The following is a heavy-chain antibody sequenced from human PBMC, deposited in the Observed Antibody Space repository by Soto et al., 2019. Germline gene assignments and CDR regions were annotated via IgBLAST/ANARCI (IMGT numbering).Heavy chain of an antibody. CDR2: ISSDGSSK. Sequence: QVQLVQSGGEVKKPGASVKVSCKASGYSFTSFGVNWVRQAPGQGLEWVAVISSDGSSKYYGDSVRGRFTISRDNSKNTLFLEMNSLRSEDTAVYYCAKDRGLAESGRWSHYYYGMDVWGQGTTVTVSS. CDR1: GYSFTSFG. J-gene: IGHJ6*02. CDR3: AKDRGLAESGRWSHYYYGMDV. D-gene: IGHD1-26*01. V-gene: IGHV3-30*18.